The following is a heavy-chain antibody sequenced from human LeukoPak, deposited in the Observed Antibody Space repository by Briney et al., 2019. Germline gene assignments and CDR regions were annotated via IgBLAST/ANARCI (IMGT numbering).Heavy chain of an antibody. Sequence: GGSLRLSCAASGFTFSSYAMSWVRQAPGKGLEWVSTFSPSGGNTYFADSVKGRFTISRDNSKNTLYLQMNSLRAEDTAVYYCAKDRYYYGSGSYYIGIDYWGQGTLVTVSS. CDR2: FSPSGGNT. D-gene: IGHD3-10*01. CDR3: AKDRYYYGSGSYYIGIDY. V-gene: IGHV3-23*01. CDR1: GFTFSSYA. J-gene: IGHJ4*02.